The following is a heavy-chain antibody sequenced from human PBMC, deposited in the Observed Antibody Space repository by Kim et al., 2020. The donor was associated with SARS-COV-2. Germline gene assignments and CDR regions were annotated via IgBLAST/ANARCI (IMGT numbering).Heavy chain of an antibody. V-gene: IGHV3-23*01. CDR3: AKDRILRYFDHDAFDI. CDR2: ISGSGGST. D-gene: IGHD3-9*01. Sequence: GGSLRLSCAASGFTFSSYAMSWVRQAPGKGLEWVSAISGSGGSTYYADSVKGRFTISRDNSKNTLYLQMNSLRAEDTAVYYCAKDRILRYFDHDAFDIWGQGTMITVAA. J-gene: IGHJ3*02. CDR1: GFTFSSYA.